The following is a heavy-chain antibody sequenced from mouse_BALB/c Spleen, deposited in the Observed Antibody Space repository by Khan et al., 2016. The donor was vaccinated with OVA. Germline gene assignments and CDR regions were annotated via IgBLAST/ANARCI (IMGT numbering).Heavy chain of an antibody. J-gene: IGHJ4*01. Sequence: QVQLKESGPGLVAPSQSLSITCTVAGFSLTSYGVSWVRQPPGKGLEWLGVIWGDGITNFHSALISRLSISKDNSKSQVFLKLNSLQTDDTATYCCAGFEASYYAMDYWGQGTSVTVSS. V-gene: IGHV2-3*01. CDR3: AGFEASYYAMDY. D-gene: IGHD3-1*01. CDR2: IWGDGIT. CDR1: GFSLTSYG.